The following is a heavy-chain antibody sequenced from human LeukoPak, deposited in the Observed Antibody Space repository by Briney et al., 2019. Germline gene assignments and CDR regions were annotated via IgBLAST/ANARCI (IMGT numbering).Heavy chain of an antibody. CDR1: GFTVSSNY. V-gene: IGHV3-66*01. J-gene: IGHJ4*02. Sequence: GGSLRLSCAASGFTVSSNYMSWVRQAQGQGLEWVSVIDSGGSTYYADSVKGRFTISRDNSKNTLYLQRNSLRAEDTAVYYCARAMVRGVSIFDYWGQGTLVTVSS. D-gene: IGHD3-10*01. CDR3: ARAMVRGVSIFDY. CDR2: IDSGGST.